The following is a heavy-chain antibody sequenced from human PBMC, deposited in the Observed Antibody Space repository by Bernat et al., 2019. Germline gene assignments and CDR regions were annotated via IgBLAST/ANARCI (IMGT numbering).Heavy chain of an antibody. D-gene: IGHD3-9*01. J-gene: IGHJ6*02. CDR1: GYTFTGYY. CDR3: ARYPELRYSNPYYYYYYGMDV. CDR2: INPNSGGT. V-gene: IGHV1-2*02. Sequence: QVQLVQSGAEVKKPGASVKVSCKASGYTFTGYYMHWVRQAPGQGLEWMGWINPNSGGTNYAQEFQGRFTMTRDTSISTAYMELSRLRSDDKAVYYCARYPELRYSNPYYYYYYGMDVWGQGTTVTASS.